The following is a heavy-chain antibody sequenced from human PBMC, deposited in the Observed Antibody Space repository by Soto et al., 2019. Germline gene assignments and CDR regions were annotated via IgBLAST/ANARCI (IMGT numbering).Heavy chain of an antibody. CDR2: ISIGGTPI. V-gene: IGHV3-11*01. J-gene: IGHJ6*02. CDR3: VRGPEELVYYNSIDV. CDR1: GFTFSDYY. D-gene: IGHD3-10*01. Sequence: GGSLRLSCEASGFTFSDYYIICIRHVPVKGLEWVSYISIGGTPIYYADSVKGRFTISRDNAQNSLYLHMTSLTAEDTALYYCVRGPEELVYYNSIDVWGQGTTVTVSS.